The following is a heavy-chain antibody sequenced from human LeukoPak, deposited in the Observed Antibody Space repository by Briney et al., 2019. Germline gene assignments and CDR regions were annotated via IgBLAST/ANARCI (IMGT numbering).Heavy chain of an antibody. J-gene: IGHJ4*02. V-gene: IGHV1-18*01. Sequence: ASVKVSCKASGYTFTSYGISWVRQAPGQGLEWMGWISAYNGNTNYAQKLQGRVTMTTDTSTSTAYMELRSLRSDDTAVYYCARQTYYYGSGSCFDYWGQGTLVTVSS. D-gene: IGHD3-10*01. CDR3: ARQTYYYGSGSCFDY. CDR2: ISAYNGNT. CDR1: GYTFTSYG.